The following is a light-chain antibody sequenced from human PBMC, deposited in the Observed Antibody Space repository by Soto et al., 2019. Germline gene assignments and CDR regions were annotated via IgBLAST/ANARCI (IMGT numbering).Light chain of an antibody. CDR2: DVS. CDR3: SSYTSSNTLV. Sequence: QSALTQPASVSGSPGQSITISCTGTSSDVGGYNYVSWYQQHPGKAPKLMIYDVSNRPSGVSNRFSGSKSGNTASLTIFGLQAEDEADYYCSSYTSSNTLVFGTGTKLTVL. V-gene: IGLV2-14*01. CDR1: SSDVGGYNY. J-gene: IGLJ1*01.